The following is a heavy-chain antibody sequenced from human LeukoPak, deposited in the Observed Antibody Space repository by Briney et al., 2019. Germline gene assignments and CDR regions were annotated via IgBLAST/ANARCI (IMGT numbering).Heavy chain of an antibody. CDR1: GASISSYY. J-gene: IGHJ3*02. CDR3: ASDSITGTTVHAFDI. V-gene: IGHV4-59*01. CDR2: IYYSGST. Sequence: SETLSLTCTVSGASISSYYWTWIRQPPGKGLGWVGDIYYSGSTNYNPSLKSRVTISVDTPKNQFSLKLSSVTAADTAVYYCASDSITGTTVHAFDIWGQGTMVTVSS. D-gene: IGHD1-7*01.